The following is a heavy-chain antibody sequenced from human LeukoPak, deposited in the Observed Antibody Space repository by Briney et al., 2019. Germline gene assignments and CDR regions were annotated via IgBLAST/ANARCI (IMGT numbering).Heavy chain of an antibody. CDR3: VRDKTRAAITGSLLDK. CDR1: GFTFSRYW. V-gene: IGHV3-7*01. CDR2: IKQDESEI. Sequence: GGSLRLSCVASGFTFSRYWMGWVRRAPGKGLEWVANIKQDESEIYYVESVKGRFTISRDNAKKYLQMNSLRAEDTAMYYCVRDKTRAAITGSLLDKWGQGTLVTVSS. D-gene: IGHD1-1*01. J-gene: IGHJ4*02.